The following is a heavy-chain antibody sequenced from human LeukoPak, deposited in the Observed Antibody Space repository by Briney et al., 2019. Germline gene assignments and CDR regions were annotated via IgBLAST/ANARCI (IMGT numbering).Heavy chain of an antibody. J-gene: IGHJ1*01. CDR2: ISAYNGNT. D-gene: IGHD6-13*01. CDR1: GYMFTSYG. CDR3: ARVRRIAAAGAEYFQH. Sequence: EASVKVSCKASGYMFTSYGISWVRQAPGQGLEWMGWISAYNGNTNYAQKLQGRVTMTTDTSTTTAYMELRSLRSDDTAVYYCARVRRIAAAGAEYFQHWGQGTLVTVSS. V-gene: IGHV1-18*01.